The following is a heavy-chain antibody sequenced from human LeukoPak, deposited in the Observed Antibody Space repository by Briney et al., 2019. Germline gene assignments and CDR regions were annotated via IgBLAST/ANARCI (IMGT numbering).Heavy chain of an antibody. CDR2: IYTSGST. Sequence: PSETLSLTCTVSGGSISNYYWSWIRQPAGKGLEWIGRIYTSGSTNYNPSLRSRVTMSVDTSNNRFSLKLSSVTAADTAVYYCARDLFGEPFDYWGQGTLVTVSS. CDR1: GGSISNYY. D-gene: IGHD4-17*01. V-gene: IGHV4-4*07. J-gene: IGHJ4*02. CDR3: ARDLFGEPFDY.